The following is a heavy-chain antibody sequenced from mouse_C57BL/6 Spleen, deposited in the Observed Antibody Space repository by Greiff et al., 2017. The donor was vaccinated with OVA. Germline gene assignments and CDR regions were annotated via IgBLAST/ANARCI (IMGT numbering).Heavy chain of an antibody. J-gene: IGHJ3*01. CDR2: INPNNGGT. CDR3: ASWDYDGSTWFAY. V-gene: IGHV1-26*01. CDR1: GYTFTDYY. Sequence: EVQLQQSGPELVKPGASVKISCKASGYTFTDYYMNWVKQSHGKSLEWIGDINPNNGGTSYNQKFKGKGTLTVEKSSSTAYMELRSLTSEDSAVYYCASWDYDGSTWFAYWGQGTLVTVSA. D-gene: IGHD2-4*01.